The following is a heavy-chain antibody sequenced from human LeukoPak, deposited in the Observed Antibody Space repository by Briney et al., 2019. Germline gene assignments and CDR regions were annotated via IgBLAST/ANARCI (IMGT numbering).Heavy chain of an antibody. CDR3: ARASSSPYYYYMDV. J-gene: IGHJ6*03. V-gene: IGHV4-59*01. CDR1: GGSISSYY. D-gene: IGHD6-13*01. CDR2: IYYSGGT. Sequence: SETLSLTCTVSGGSISSYYWSWIRQPPGKGLEWIGHIYYSGGTNYNPSLKSRVTISVDTSKNQFSLKLSSVTAADTTVYYCARASSSPYYYYMDVWGKGTTVTVSS.